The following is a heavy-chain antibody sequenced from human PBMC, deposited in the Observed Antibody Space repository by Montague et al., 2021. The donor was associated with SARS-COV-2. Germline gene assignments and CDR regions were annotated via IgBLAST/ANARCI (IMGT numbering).Heavy chain of an antibody. Sequence: SETLSLTCTVSGGSLSSSSYYWGWIRQPPGKGLEWVGSFFYSGSTYYNPSLKSRVTISADTSKNQFSLKLSSVTAADTAVYYCARPQQQLAFDYWGQGTLVTVSS. V-gene: IGHV4-39*01. J-gene: IGHJ4*02. CDR3: ARPQQQLAFDY. CDR1: GGSLSSSSYY. D-gene: IGHD6-13*01. CDR2: FFYSGST.